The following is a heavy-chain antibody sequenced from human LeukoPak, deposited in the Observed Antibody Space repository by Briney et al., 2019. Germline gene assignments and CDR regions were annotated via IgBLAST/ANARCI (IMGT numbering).Heavy chain of an antibody. J-gene: IGHJ4*02. Sequence: ASVKASCKTSGYTFTDYYIHWVRQAPGQGLEWMGWISPNTGGTHYAQRFQDWVSMTRDTSISTAYMELTRLTSDDTAVYYCARAHRVDYGDYGALNWGQGTLVTVSS. V-gene: IGHV1-2*04. CDR2: ISPNTGGT. CDR1: GYTFTDYY. D-gene: IGHD4-17*01. CDR3: ARAHRVDYGDYGALN.